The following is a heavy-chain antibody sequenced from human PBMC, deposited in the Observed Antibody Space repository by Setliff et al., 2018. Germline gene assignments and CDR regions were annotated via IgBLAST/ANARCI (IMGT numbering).Heavy chain of an antibody. CDR1: GYTFTTYG. J-gene: IGHJ3*02. CDR2: ISAYNGNT. CDR3: ARWGENSGRPDWRAFDI. V-gene: IGHV1-18*01. D-gene: IGHD1-26*01. Sequence: EASVKVSCKASGYTFTTYGISWVRQAPGQGLEWMGWISAYNGNTNYVQKLQGRVTMTTDTSTSTAYMELRSLRSDDTAVYYCARWGENSGRPDWRAFDIWGQGTMVTVSS.